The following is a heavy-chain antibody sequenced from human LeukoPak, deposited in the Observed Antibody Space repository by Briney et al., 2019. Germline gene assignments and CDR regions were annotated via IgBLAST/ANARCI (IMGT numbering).Heavy chain of an antibody. V-gene: IGHV3-30*02. CDR1: GFTFSSYG. CDR2: IRYDGSNK. J-gene: IGHJ4*02. Sequence: PGGSLRLSCAASGFTFSSYGMHWVRQAPGKGLEWVAFIRYDGSNKYYADSVEGRFTISRDNSKNTLYLQMNSLRAEDTAVYYCGASEDSSSWYYLDYWGQGTLVTVSS. D-gene: IGHD6-13*01. CDR3: GASEDSSSWYYLDY.